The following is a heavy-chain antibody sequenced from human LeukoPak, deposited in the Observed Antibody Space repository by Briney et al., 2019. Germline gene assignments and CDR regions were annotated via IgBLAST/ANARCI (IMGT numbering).Heavy chain of an antibody. CDR3: ARTYYYDSSGYYFDY. Sequence: RASVKVSCKASGDTFSSYAISWVRQAPGQGLEWMGGIIPIFDTGNYAQNFQGRLTITADESTSTAYMELSSLRSEDTAVYYCARTYYYDSSGYYFDYWGQGTLVTVSS. CDR1: GDTFSSYA. V-gene: IGHV1-69*13. J-gene: IGHJ4*02. CDR2: IIPIFDTG. D-gene: IGHD3-22*01.